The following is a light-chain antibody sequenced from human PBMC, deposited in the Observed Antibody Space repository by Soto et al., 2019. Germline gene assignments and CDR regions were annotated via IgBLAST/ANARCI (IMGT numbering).Light chain of an antibody. CDR2: GAS. CDR3: QQYNNWPPWT. V-gene: IGKV3-15*01. Sequence: EFVLTQSPCTLSLSPGERATLSCRAIQTVRNNYLAWYQQKPGQAPRLLIYGASTRATGIPARFSGSGSGTEFTLTISSLQSEDFAVYYCQQYNNWPPWTFGQGTKVDIK. CDR1: QTVRNN. J-gene: IGKJ1*01.